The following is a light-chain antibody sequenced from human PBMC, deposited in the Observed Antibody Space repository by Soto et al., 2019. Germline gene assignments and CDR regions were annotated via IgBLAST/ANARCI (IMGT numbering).Light chain of an antibody. CDR1: GSNIGAGFD. V-gene: IGLV1-40*01. Sequence: QSVLTQPPSLSGAPGQNIIISCTGGGSNIGAGFDVHWYQQLPGTAPKLLIYGNTNRPSGVPDRFSGSKSGTSASLVITGLQADDEADYSCQSYDTGLSGPVVFGGGTKLTVL. CDR2: GNT. CDR3: QSYDTGLSGPVV. J-gene: IGLJ2*01.